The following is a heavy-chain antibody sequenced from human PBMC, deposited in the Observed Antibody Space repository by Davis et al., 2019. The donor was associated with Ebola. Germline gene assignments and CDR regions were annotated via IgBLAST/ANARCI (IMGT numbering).Heavy chain of an antibody. V-gene: IGHV3-73*01. CDR2: IRSKANSYAT. D-gene: IGHD3-3*01. CDR1: GFTFSGSA. Sequence: GASLKISCAASGFTFSGSAMHWVRQASGKGLEWVGRIRSKANSYATAYAASVKGRFTISRDDSKNTAYLQMNSLKTEDTAVYYCTTEGNYDFWSDYHMDVWGQGTTVTVSS. CDR3: TTEGNYDFWSDYHMDV. J-gene: IGHJ6*02.